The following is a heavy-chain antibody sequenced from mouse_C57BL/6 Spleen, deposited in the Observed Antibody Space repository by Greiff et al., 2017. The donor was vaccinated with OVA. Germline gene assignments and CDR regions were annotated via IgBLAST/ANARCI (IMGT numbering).Heavy chain of an antibody. D-gene: IGHD1-1*01. CDR3: ARAPGSSYEFAY. J-gene: IGHJ3*01. Sequence: VQLQQSGTELVKPGASVKLSCKASGYTFTSYWMHWVKQRPGQGLEWIGNINPSNGGTNYNEKFKSKATLTVDKSSSTAYMQLSSLTSEDSAVYYCARAPGSSYEFAYWGQGTLVTVSA. V-gene: IGHV1-53*01. CDR2: INPSNGGT. CDR1: GYTFTSYW.